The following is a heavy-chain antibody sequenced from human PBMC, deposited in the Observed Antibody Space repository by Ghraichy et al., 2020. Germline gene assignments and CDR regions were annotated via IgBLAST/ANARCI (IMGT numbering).Heavy chain of an antibody. J-gene: IGHJ4*02. D-gene: IGHD2-2*01. Sequence: GGSLRLSCAASGFTFSSYAMNWVRQAPGKGLEWVSGISDSGDNTFYADSGKSRFTISRDNSKNTVYLQVYSLRAEDTAVYYCASGLIGYCSSASCYGFDYWGRGTLVTVSS. CDR3: ASGLIGYCSSASCYGFDY. CDR1: GFTFSSYA. V-gene: IGHV3-23*01. CDR2: ISDSGDNT.